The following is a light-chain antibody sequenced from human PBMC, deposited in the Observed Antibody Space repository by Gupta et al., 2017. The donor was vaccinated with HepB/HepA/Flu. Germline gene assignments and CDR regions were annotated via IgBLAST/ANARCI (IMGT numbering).Light chain of an antibody. J-gene: IGKJ5*01. V-gene: IGKV3-11*01. CDR1: QNVRNS. CDR3: QQAYN. Sequence: EIVLTQSPATLSLSPGQRATLSCRASQNVRNSLTWYQQKPGQAPGLLIYDTSTRATGIPARFSGSGSGTDFTLTISSLEPGDFAGYYCQQAYNFGQGTRLDIK. CDR2: DTS.